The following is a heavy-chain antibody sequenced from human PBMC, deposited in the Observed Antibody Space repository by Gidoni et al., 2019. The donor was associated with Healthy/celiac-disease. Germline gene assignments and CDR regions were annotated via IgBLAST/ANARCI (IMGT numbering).Heavy chain of an antibody. CDR2: ISWDGGST. CDR1: GFTFDDYT. J-gene: IGHJ4*02. V-gene: IGHV3-43*01. Sequence: EVQLVESGGVVVQPGGSLRLSCAASGFTFDDYTMHWVRQAPGKGLEWVFLISWDGGSTYYADSVKGRFTISRDNSKNSRYLQMNSLRTEDTALYYCAKDTGGAYSSGWSYFDYWGQGTLVTVSS. D-gene: IGHD6-19*01. CDR3: AKDTGGAYSSGWSYFDY.